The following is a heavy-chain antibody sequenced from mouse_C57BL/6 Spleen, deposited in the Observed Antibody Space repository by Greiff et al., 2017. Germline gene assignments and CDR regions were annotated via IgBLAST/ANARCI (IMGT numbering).Heavy chain of an antibody. Sequence: EVQLQQSGPELVKPGASVKISCKASGYSFTDYNMNWVKQSNGKSLEWIGVINPNYGTTSYNQKFKGKATLTVDQSSSTAYMQLNRLTSADSAVYDCARRGANWDDFDYWGQGTTLTVSS. CDR3: ARRGANWDDFDY. CDR2: INPNYGTT. J-gene: IGHJ2*01. V-gene: IGHV1-39*01. D-gene: IGHD4-1*01. CDR1: GYSFTDYN.